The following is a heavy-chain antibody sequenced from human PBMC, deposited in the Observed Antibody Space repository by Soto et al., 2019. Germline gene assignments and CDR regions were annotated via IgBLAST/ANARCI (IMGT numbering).Heavy chain of an antibody. CDR1: GGTFSSYA. V-gene: IGHV1-69*12. CDR2: IVPIVGTT. CDR3: VRVVAIPGYPDH. D-gene: IGHD5-12*01. J-gene: IGHJ4*02. Sequence: QVQLVQSGAEVRQPASSVKVSCKTSGGTFSSYAISWVRQAPGQGLEWMGGIVPIVGTTTYAQKFQGRVAIAAXXATSTAYMQLSRLRSDDTAVYYCVRVVAIPGYPDHWGQGTLVTVSS.